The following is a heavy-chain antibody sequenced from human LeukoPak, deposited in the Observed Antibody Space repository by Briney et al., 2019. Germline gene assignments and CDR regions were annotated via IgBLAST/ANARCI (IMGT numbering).Heavy chain of an antibody. CDR1: GGFISSYY. D-gene: IGHD4-17*01. J-gene: IGHJ4*02. Sequence: SETLSLTCTVSGGFISSYYWSWIRQPPGKGLEGIRYIYYSGNTNYNPSLKSRVAISVDTSKNQFSLKLTSATAADTAIYYCARWKYVDYERTFDYWGQGALVTVSS. V-gene: IGHV4-59*01. CDR2: IYYSGNT. CDR3: ARWKYVDYERTFDY.